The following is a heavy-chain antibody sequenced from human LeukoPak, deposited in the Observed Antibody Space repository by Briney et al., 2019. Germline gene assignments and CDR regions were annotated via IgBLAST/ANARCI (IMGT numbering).Heavy chain of an antibody. D-gene: IGHD4-11*01. J-gene: IGHJ4*01. CDR2: IYYSGST. V-gene: IGHV4-39*01. CDR3: ARRFLSNYVYYFDY. Sequence: SETLSLTCTVSGGSISSGDYYWSWIRQPPGKGLEWIGSIYYSGSTYYNPSLKSRVTISVDTSKNQFSLKLSSVTAADTAVYYCARRFLSNYVYYFDYWGQGTLVTVSS. CDR1: GGSISSGDYY.